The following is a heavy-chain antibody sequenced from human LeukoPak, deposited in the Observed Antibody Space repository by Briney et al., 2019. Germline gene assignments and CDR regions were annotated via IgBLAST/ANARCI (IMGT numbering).Heavy chain of an antibody. D-gene: IGHD7-27*01. CDR3: ATYKNWVAGDV. J-gene: IGHJ6*02. CDR2: IKEDESQD. CDR1: GFSFSDSW. V-gene: IGHV3-7*01. Sequence: PGGSLRLSCAASGFSFSDSWMSWVRQAPGKGPEWVANIKEDESQDHYADSVKGRFTVSRDNAKNSLFLQMNSLRVEDTAVYYCATYKNWVAGDVWGQGTTVSVSS.